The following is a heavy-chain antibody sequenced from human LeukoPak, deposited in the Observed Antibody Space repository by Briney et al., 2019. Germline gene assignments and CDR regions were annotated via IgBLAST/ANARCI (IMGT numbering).Heavy chain of an antibody. D-gene: IGHD1-1*01. J-gene: IGHJ4*02. CDR3: AREKGKSRTTPVHPFDY. V-gene: IGHV3-23*01. Sequence: PGGSLRLSCAASGFTFSSYAMSWVRQAPGQGLEWVSAISGSGGSTYYADSVKGRFTISRDNSKNTLYLQMNSLRAEDTAVYYCAREKGKSRTTPVHPFDYWGQGTLVTVPS. CDR1: GFTFSSYA. CDR2: ISGSGGST.